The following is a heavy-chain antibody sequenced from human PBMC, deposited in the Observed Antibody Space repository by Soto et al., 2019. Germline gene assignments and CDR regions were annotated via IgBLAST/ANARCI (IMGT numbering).Heavy chain of an antibody. Sequence: DVQLLESGGGLVQPGGSLRLSCAASGFSFSSYPMVWVPGAPGKGLDGVAVISARGGSSYFADSVKGRFTLSRDNSKNVLSLEMNSLRAEDTAIYFCAKGSIEYSASVDNWGQGTLVVVSS. CDR3: AKGSIEYSASVDN. V-gene: IGHV3-23*01. J-gene: IGHJ4*02. CDR2: ISARGGSS. D-gene: IGHD5-12*01. CDR1: GFSFSSYP.